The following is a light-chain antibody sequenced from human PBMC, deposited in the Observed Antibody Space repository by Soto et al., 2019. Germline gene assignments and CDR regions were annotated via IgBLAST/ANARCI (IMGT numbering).Light chain of an antibody. J-gene: IGLJ1*01. CDR2: EIS. Sequence: QSVLTQPASVSGSPGQSITISCTGTSNDIGDYNYVSWYQQHPGEAPKLMIYEISKRPSGVSNRFSGSKSGNTASLTISGLQAEDEANYYCSSYTSTGTLYVFGTGTKAPS. CDR3: SSYTSTGTLYV. CDR1: SNDIGDYNY. V-gene: IGLV2-14*01.